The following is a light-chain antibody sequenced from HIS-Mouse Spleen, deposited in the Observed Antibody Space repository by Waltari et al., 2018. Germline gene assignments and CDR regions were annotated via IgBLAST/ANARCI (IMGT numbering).Light chain of an antibody. CDR3: HPLPSCPPT. J-gene: IGKJ1*01. CDR2: AAS. Sequence: DIQLTQSPSFLSASVGARVTIPCRASQGISSYLAWYQQKPGKAPKLLIYAASTLQSGVPSRFRGSGSGTEFTLTISSLQPSAFATYYCHPLPSCPPTFGQGTKVEIK. V-gene: IGKV1-9*01. CDR1: QGISSY.